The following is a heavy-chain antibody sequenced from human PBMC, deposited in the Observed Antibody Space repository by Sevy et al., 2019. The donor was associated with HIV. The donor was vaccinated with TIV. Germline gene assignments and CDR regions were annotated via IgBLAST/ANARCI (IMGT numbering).Heavy chain of an antibody. CDR2: IKSKTDGGTT. Sequence: GGSLRLSCAASGFTFSNAWMTWVHQAPGKELEWVGRIKSKTDGGTTDYAAPVKGRFTISRDDSKNMLYLQMNSLKTEDTAVYYCTTEPGYYDSTIHWGQGTLVTVSS. CDR3: TTEPGYYDSTIH. D-gene: IGHD3-22*01. V-gene: IGHV3-15*01. J-gene: IGHJ4*02. CDR1: GFTFSNAW.